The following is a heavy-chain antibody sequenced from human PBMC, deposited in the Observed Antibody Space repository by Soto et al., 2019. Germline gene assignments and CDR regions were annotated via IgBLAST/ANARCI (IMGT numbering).Heavy chain of an antibody. CDR3: AKRGSGSYFDY. CDR1: GFTFSSYA. V-gene: IGHV3-23*01. CDR2: ISGSGGST. D-gene: IGHD1-26*01. Sequence: EVQLLESGGGWVQPGGSLRLSCAASGFTFSSYAMNWVRQAPGKGLGWVSVISGSGGSTYYADSVKGRFSIPRDSSKNTLDLQMNSRRAEDTAVYYCAKRGSGSYFDYWGQGTLVTVSS. J-gene: IGHJ4*02.